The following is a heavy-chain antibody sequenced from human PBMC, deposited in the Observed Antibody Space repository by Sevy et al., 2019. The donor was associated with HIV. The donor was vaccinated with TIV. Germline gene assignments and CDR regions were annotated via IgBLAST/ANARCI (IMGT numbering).Heavy chain of an antibody. CDR2: IYYSGST. CDR1: GGSISSGDYY. V-gene: IGHV4-30-4*01. Sequence: SETLSLTCTVSGGSISSGDYYWSWIRQPPGKGLEWIGYIYYSGSTYYNPSLKSRVTISVDTSKNQFSPKLSSVTAADTAVYYCAREYGGNSGGGGSPGFYWYFDLWGRGTLVTVSS. CDR3: AREYGGNSGGGGSPGFYWYFDL. D-gene: IGHD2-21*02. J-gene: IGHJ2*01.